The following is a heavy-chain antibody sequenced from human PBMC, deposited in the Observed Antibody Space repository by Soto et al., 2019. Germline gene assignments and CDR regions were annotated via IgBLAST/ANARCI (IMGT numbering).Heavy chain of an antibody. CDR2: IWYDGSNK. CDR1: GFTFSSYG. Sequence: GGSLRLSCAASGFTFSSYGMHWVRQAPGKGLEWVAVIWYDGSNKYYADSVKGRFTISRDNSKNTLYLQMNSLRAEDTAVYYCARGGRSQQLVPGGYYYYGMDVWGQGTTVTVSS. CDR3: ARGGRSQQLVPGGYYYYGMDV. J-gene: IGHJ6*02. V-gene: IGHV3-33*01. D-gene: IGHD6-6*01.